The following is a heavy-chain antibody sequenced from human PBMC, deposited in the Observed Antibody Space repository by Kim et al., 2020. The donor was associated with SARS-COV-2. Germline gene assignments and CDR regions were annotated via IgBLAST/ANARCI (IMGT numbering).Heavy chain of an antibody. D-gene: IGHD3-3*01. CDR1: GFTFSSYA. Sequence: GGSLRLSCAASGFTFSSYAMSWVRQAPGKGLEWVSVIIGSGGSTYYADSVKGRFTISRDNSKNTLYLQMNSLRPEDTAVYYCAKASQYYDFWSGYYEQNYYYGMDVWGQGTTVTVSS. CDR2: IIGSGGST. J-gene: IGHJ6*02. CDR3: AKASQYYDFWSGYYEQNYYYGMDV. V-gene: IGHV3-23*01.